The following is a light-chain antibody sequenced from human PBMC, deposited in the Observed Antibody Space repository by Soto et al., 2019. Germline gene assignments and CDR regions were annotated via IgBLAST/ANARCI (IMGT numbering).Light chain of an antibody. CDR3: QQYGNSIT. J-gene: IGKJ4*01. V-gene: IGKV3-20*01. CDR1: QSVRSSY. CDR2: GTY. Sequence: EIVLTQSPGIVSLSPGERATLSCRASQSVRSSYLAWYQQKFGQAPRLLIYGTYIRAAGIPDRFSGSGSGTDFTLTISRLEPEYFALYYCQQYGNSITFGGGTKVEIK.